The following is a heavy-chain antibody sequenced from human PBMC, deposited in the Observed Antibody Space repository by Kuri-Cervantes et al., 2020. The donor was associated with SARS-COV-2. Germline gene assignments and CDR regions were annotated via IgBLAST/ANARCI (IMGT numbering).Heavy chain of an antibody. J-gene: IGHJ3*02. CDR3: AKDWLPDDAFDI. CDR2: ITSDSRYI. CDR1: GLTFRSYS. D-gene: IGHD6-19*01. Sequence: GESLKISCAASGLTFRSYSMNWVRQSPGKGLEWVASITSDSRYIYYAGSVKGRFTISRDNSKNTLYLQMNSLRAEDTAVYYCAKDWLPDDAFDIWGQGTMVTVSS. V-gene: IGHV3-21*04.